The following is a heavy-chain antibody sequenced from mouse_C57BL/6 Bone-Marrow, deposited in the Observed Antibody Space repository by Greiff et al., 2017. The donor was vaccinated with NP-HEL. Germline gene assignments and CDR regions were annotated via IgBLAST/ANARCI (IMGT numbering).Heavy chain of an antibody. CDR3: ARYPFITTVVAKWYFDV. CDR2: IYPRSGNT. J-gene: IGHJ1*03. D-gene: IGHD1-1*01. V-gene: IGHV1-81*01. Sequence: VQLVESGAELARPGASVKLSCKASGYTFTSYGISWVKQRTGQGLEWIGEIYPRSGNTYYNEKFKGKATLTADKSSSTAYMELRSLTSEDSAVYFCARYPFITTVVAKWYFDVWGTGTTVTVSS. CDR1: GYTFTSYG.